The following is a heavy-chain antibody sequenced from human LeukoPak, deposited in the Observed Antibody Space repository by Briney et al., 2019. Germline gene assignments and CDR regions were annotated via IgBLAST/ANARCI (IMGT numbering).Heavy chain of an antibody. J-gene: IGHJ4*02. CDR1: GFTFSSYS. D-gene: IGHD3-3*01. CDR2: ISSSSSTI. V-gene: IGHV3-48*01. Sequence: GGSLRLSCAASGFTFSSYSMNWVRQAPGKGLEWGSYISSSSSTIYYADSVKGRFTISRDNAKNSLYLQMNSLRAEDTAVYYCARDLDFWAAYYFDYWGQGTLVTVSS. CDR3: ARDLDFWAAYYFDY.